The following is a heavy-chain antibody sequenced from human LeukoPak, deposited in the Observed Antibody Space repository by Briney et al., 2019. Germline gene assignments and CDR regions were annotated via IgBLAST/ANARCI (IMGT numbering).Heavy chain of an antibody. CDR2: ISSSGSTI. J-gene: IGHJ4*02. Sequence: HPGGSLRLSCAASGFTFSSYEMNWVRQAPGKGLEWVSYISSSGSTIYYADSVKGRFTIYRDNPKNTLYLQMNSLRAEVTAVYYCAKDDNWNYLYYFDYWGQGTLVTVSS. V-gene: IGHV3-48*03. CDR3: AKDDNWNYLYYFDY. CDR1: GFTFSSYE. D-gene: IGHD1-7*01.